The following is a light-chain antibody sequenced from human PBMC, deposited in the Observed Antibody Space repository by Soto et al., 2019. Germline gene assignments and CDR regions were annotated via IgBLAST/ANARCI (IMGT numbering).Light chain of an antibody. V-gene: IGLV2-8*01. CDR3: SSYAGSNNLVVV. Sequence: QSALTQPPSASGSPGQSVTISCTGTSSDVGGYNYVSWYQQHPGKAPKLMIYEVSKRPSGVPDRFSGSKSGNTASLTVSGRQAEDEADYYCSSYAGSNNLVVVFGGGTKLTVL. CDR2: EVS. CDR1: SSDVGGYNY. J-gene: IGLJ2*01.